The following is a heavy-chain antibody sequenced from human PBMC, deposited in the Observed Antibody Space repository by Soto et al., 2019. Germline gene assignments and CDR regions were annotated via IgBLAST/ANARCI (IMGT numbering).Heavy chain of an antibody. Sequence: SETLSLTCAVYGGSFSGYYWSWIRQPPGKGLEWIGEINHSGSTNYNPSLKSRVTISVDTSKNQFSLKLSSVTAADTAVYYCARGSLVGVAAAFAFEIWGQGTMVTVSS. CDR3: ARGSLVGVAAAFAFEI. CDR2: INHSGST. V-gene: IGHV4-34*01. J-gene: IGHJ3*02. D-gene: IGHD6-13*01. CDR1: GGSFSGYY.